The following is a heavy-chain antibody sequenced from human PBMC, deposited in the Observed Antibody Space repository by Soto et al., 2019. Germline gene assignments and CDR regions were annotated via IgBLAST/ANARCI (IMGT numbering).Heavy chain of an antibody. CDR1: GGSISSSSYY. CDR2: IYYSGST. J-gene: IGHJ4*02. Sequence: SETLSLTCTVSGGSISSSSYYWGWIRQPPGKGLEWIGSIYYSGSTYYNPSLKSRVTISVDTSKNQFSLKLSSVTAADTAVYYCARWHCSSTSCYHVEYYFDYWGQGTLVTVSS. CDR3: ARWHCSSTSCYHVEYYFDY. D-gene: IGHD2-2*01. V-gene: IGHV4-39*01.